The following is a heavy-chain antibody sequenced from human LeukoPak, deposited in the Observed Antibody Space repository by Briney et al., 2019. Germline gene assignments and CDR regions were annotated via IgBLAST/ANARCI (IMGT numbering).Heavy chain of an antibody. D-gene: IGHD2-2*01. J-gene: IGHJ4*02. CDR3: ASSRVSMPQIDY. CDR2: ISSRSSYI. Sequence: PGGSLRLSCAASGLTFDDYGMSWVRQAPGKGLEWVSSISSRSSYIYYADSVKGRFTISRDNAKNSLYLQMNSLRAEDTAVYYCASSRVSMPQIDYWGQGTLVTVSS. CDR1: GLTFDDYG. V-gene: IGHV3-21*01.